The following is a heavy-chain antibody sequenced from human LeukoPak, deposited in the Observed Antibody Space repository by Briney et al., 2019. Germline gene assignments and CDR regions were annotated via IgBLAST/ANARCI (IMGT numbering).Heavy chain of an antibody. CDR1: GLTFSSYG. V-gene: IGHV3-30*18. Sequence: GRSLRLSCAASGLTFSSYGMHWVRQAPGKGLEWVAVISYDGTIRNYADSVKGRLTISRDNSKNTLYLQMNSLTAEDTALYYCAKGGCSSTTCYLATPWGQGTLVTVSS. CDR2: ISYDGTIR. J-gene: IGHJ5*02. CDR3: AKGGCSSTTCYLATP. D-gene: IGHD2-2*01.